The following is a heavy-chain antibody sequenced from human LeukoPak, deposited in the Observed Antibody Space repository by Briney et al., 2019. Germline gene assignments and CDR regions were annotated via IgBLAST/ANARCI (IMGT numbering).Heavy chain of an antibody. J-gene: IGHJ6*02. D-gene: IGHD4-17*01. CDR1: GYTLTELS. Sequence: ASVKVSCKVSGYTLTELSMHWVRQAPGKGLEWMGGFDPEDGETIYAQKFQGRVTMTEDTSTDTAYMELSSLRSEDTAVYYCARDSKVTGYGDVYYYYGMDVWGQGTTVTVSS. V-gene: IGHV1-24*01. CDR2: FDPEDGET. CDR3: ARDSKVTGYGDVYYYYGMDV.